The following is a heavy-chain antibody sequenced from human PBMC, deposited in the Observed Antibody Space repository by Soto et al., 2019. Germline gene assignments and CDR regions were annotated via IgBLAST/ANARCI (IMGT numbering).Heavy chain of an antibody. V-gene: IGHV1-18*04. Sequence: QVQLVQSGTEVKKPGASVKDSCKASGYTFTSHGLTWVRQAPGQGLEWMGWISVHNGHPVYSPKFQGRVTMTTDTSTSTADMELGSLRSDDTAVYYCATSYDSGFDPWGQGTLVTVSS. D-gene: IGHD5-12*01. CDR3: ATSYDSGFDP. CDR1: GYTFTSHG. CDR2: ISVHNGHP. J-gene: IGHJ5*02.